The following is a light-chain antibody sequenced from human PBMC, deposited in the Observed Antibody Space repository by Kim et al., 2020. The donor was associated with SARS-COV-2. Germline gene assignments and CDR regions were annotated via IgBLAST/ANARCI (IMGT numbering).Light chain of an antibody. CDR3: QQYYLWPRT. V-gene: IGKV3-15*01. J-gene: IGKJ4*02. Sequence: VSPGEGVTLPCRASQRINNNLAWYHQKPGQAPRLVIYGASTRATGIPARFSGSGSGTEFTLTISSLQPEDSAVYYCQQYYLWPRTFGVGTKVDIK. CDR2: GAS. CDR1: QRINNN.